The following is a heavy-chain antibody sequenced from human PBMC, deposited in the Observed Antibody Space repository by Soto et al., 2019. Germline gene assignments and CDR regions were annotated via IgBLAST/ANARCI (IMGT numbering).Heavy chain of an antibody. J-gene: IGHJ5*02. CDR1: GYIFTNNY. D-gene: IGHD5-18*01. CDR2: MNPGSGDT. Sequence: ASVNVSCKSSGYIFTNNYVSWVRQATGQGLEWMGWMNPGSGDTGYAQKFQGRVTMTRNISIATAYMELSSPRADDTAIYYCARMASFGSLNWFDPWGQGTLVTVSS. V-gene: IGHV1-8*01. CDR3: ARMASFGSLNWFDP.